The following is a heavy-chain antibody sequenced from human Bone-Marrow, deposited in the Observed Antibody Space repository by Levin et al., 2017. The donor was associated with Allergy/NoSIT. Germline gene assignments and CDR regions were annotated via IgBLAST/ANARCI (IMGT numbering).Heavy chain of an antibody. V-gene: IGHV3-33*01. CDR1: GFTFNSYG. Sequence: GGSLRLSCVASGFTFNSYGMHWVRQAPGKGLDWVAVIWYDGSYTYHADSVKGRFTISRDNSRSTLYLQMNSLRVEDTAVYYCARDRQGGYYYGNDVFDIWGQGTMVTVSS. CDR2: IWYDGSYT. D-gene: IGHD3-10*01. CDR3: ARDRQGGYYYGNDVFDI. J-gene: IGHJ3*02.